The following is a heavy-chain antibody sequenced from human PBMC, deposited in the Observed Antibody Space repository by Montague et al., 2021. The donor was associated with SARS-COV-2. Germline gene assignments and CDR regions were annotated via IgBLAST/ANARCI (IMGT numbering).Heavy chain of an antibody. Sequence: TLSLTCNVSGGSITSRAYYWSWIRQHPGKGLEWIGYIYYSGRTFLNPSLKSRVTISVDTSNNQFSLKVTSVTAADTAVYYCAREWGRGGDRYWYFDLWGRGTLVTVSS. CDR1: GGSITSRAYY. V-gene: IGHV4-31*03. CDR3: AREWGRGGDRYWYFDL. D-gene: IGHD2-21*02. J-gene: IGHJ2*01. CDR2: IYYSGRT.